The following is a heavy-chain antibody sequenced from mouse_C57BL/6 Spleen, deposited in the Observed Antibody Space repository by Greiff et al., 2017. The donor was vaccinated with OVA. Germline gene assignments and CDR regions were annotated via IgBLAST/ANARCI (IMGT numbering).Heavy chain of an antibody. CDR3: GESGNWYVDV. D-gene: IGHD1-3*01. J-gene: IGHJ1*03. CDR2: IDPANGNN. CDR1: GFTFKNSY. Sequence: EVQLQQSVAELVRPGASVKLSCTASGFTFKNSYMHWVKQRPEQGLEWIGMIDPANGNNKYAPKFQGKATITADTSSNTAYLQLSSLTSEDTAIYYWGESGNWYVDVWGTGTTVTVSS. V-gene: IGHV14-3*01.